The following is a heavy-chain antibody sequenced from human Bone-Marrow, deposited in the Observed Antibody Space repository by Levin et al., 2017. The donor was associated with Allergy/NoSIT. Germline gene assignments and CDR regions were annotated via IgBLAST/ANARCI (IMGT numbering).Heavy chain of an antibody. CDR3: AKGSLSADILVVPSAAPNDY. V-gene: IGHV3-23*01. CDR2: ISGSGGTT. D-gene: IGHD2-2*01. J-gene: IGHJ4*02. CDR1: GFNVSSYA. Sequence: PGGSLRLSCAASGFNVSSYAMTWVRQAPVKGLEWVSGISGSGGTTYYGDPVKGRFTISRDNSNSTLYLQMNSQRAEDTDVYYCAKGSLSADILVVPSAAPNDYWGQGTLVTVSS.